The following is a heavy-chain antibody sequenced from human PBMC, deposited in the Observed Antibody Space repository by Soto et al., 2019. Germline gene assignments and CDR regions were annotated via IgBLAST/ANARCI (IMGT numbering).Heavy chain of an antibody. CDR1: GGSISSYY. J-gene: IGHJ4*02. D-gene: IGHD6-13*01. Sequence: ATLSLTCTVSGGSISSYYWSWIRQPPGKGLEWIGYIYYSGSTNYNPSLKSRVTISVDTSKNQFSLKLSSVTAADTAVYYCERGRTYSSSWYDYWGQGTLVTVSS. CDR3: ERGRTYSSSWYDY. V-gene: IGHV4-59*01. CDR2: IYYSGST.